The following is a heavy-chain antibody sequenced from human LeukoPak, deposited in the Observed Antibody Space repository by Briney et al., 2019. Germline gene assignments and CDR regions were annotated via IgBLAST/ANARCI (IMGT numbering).Heavy chain of an antibody. Sequence: SETLSLTCTVSGGSISSSSYYWGWIRQPPGKGLEWIGSIYYSGSTYYNPSLKSRVTISVDTSKNQFSLKLSSVTAADTAVYYCARIATDYGDFTRYYFDYWGQGTLVTVSS. J-gene: IGHJ4*02. V-gene: IGHV4-39*07. CDR2: IYYSGST. D-gene: IGHD4-17*01. CDR3: ARIATDYGDFTRYYFDY. CDR1: GGSISSSSYY.